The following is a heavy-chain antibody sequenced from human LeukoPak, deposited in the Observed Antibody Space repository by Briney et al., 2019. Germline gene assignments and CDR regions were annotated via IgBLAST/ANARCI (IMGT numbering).Heavy chain of an antibody. CDR1: GYTFTSYG. V-gene: IGHV1-18*01. CDR3: ARDGGALYVWGSYRSYYYYYMDV. D-gene: IGHD3-16*02. Sequence: GASVKVSCKASGYTFTSYGISWVRQAPGQGLEWMGWIGAYNGKTNNAQKLQGRVTMTTHTSTNTAYLELRSLRSDDTAVYYCARDGGALYVWGSYRSYYYYYMDVWGKGTTVTVSS. CDR2: IGAYNGKT. J-gene: IGHJ6*03.